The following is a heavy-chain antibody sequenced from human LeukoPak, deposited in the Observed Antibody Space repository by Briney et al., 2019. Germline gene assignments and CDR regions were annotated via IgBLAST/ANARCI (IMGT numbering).Heavy chain of an antibody. CDR2: INHSGST. CDR1: GGSISSSSYY. CDR3: ARSHYYGSGSYYKWVLHWFDP. Sequence: TSSETLSLTCTVSGGSISSSSYYWSWLRQPPGKGLEWIGEINHSGSTNYNPSLKSRVTISVDTSKIQFSLKLSSVTAADTAVYYCARSHYYGSGSYYKWVLHWFDPWGQGTLVTVSS. D-gene: IGHD3-10*01. V-gene: IGHV4-39*07. J-gene: IGHJ5*02.